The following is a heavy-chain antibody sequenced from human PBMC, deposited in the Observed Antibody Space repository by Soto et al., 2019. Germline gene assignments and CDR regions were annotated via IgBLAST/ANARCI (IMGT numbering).Heavy chain of an antibody. CDR2: ISGSGGRT. Sequence: EVQLLESGGGLVQPGGSLRLSCAASGFTFSTYAMHWVRQAPGKGLEWVSGISGSGGRTYYTDSLKGRFTISRDNSRNTRYLQMNSLRAEETALYYCAKARDSIYYYDTTGLKRQGRDAFDIWGQGTMVTVSS. V-gene: IGHV3-23*01. CDR3: AKARDSIYYYDTTGLKRQGRDAFDI. D-gene: IGHD3-22*01. CDR1: GFTFSTYA. J-gene: IGHJ3*02.